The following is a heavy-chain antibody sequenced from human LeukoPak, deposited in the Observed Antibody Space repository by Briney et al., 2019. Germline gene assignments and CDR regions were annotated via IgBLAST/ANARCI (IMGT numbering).Heavy chain of an antibody. CDR2: MNPNSGNT. CDR1: GYTFTSYD. V-gene: IGHV1-8*01. Sequence: ASVKVSCKASGYTFTSYDINWVRQATGQGLEWMGWMNPNSGNTGYAQKFQGRVTTTRNTSISTAYMELSSLRSEDTAVYYCARGGSRGGAVDYWGQGTLVTVSS. J-gene: IGHJ4*02. D-gene: IGHD3-16*01. CDR3: ARGGSRGGAVDY.